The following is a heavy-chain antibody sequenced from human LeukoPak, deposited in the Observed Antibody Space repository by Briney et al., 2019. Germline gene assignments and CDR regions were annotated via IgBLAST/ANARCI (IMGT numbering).Heavy chain of an antibody. CDR3: AKGGVSDRGSWYGDYFDY. CDR1: GFNFRNYG. V-gene: IGHV3-30*18. D-gene: IGHD6-13*01. J-gene: IGHJ4*02. Sequence: PGTSLRLSCEASGFNFRNYGMHWVRQAPGKGLEWVAVLSADGSHKQFADSVKDRFDISRDNSKQTLYSQMNGLKSEDTAVYYCAKGGVSDRGSWYGDYFDYWGQETLVTVSS. CDR2: LSADGSHK.